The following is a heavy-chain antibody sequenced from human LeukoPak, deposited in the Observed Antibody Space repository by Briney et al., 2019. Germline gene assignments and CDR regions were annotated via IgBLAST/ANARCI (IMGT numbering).Heavy chain of an antibody. J-gene: IGHJ4*02. CDR1: GGSISSSSYY. Sequence: PSETLSLTCTVSGGSISSSSYYWGWIRQPPGKGLEWIGSIYYSGSTYYNPSLKSRVTISVDPSKNQFSLKLSSVTAADTAVYYCARHNLGIGVSFDYWGQGALVTVAS. D-gene: IGHD7-27*01. V-gene: IGHV4-39*01. CDR3: ARHNLGIGVSFDY. CDR2: IYYSGST.